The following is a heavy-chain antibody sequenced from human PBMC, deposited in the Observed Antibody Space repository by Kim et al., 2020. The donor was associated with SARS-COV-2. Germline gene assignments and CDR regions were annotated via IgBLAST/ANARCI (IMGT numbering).Heavy chain of an antibody. CDR1: GFTFSSYA. CDR3: AKDRVDYYGSGSYGDY. D-gene: IGHD3-10*01. Sequence: GGSLRLSCAASGFTFSSYAMSWVRQAPGKGLEWVSAISGSGGSTYYADSVKGRFTISRDNSKNTLYLQMNSLRAEDTAVYYCAKDRVDYYGSGSYGDYWGQGTLVTVSS. V-gene: IGHV3-23*01. CDR2: ISGSGGST. J-gene: IGHJ4*02.